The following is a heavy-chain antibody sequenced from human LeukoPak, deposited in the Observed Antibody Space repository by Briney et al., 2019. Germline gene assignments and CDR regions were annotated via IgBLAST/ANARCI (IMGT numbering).Heavy chain of an antibody. J-gene: IGHJ3*02. CDR1: GYSISSGYY. V-gene: IGHV4-38-2*02. Sequence: PSETLSLTCTVSGYSISSGYYWGWIRQPPGKGLEWIGSIYHSGSTYYNPSLKSRVTISVDTSENEISLKLSSVTAADTAVYYCARASGDDYGDYVPFGAFDIWGQGTMVTVSS. CDR3: ARASGDDYGDYVPFGAFDI. CDR2: IYHSGST. D-gene: IGHD4-17*01.